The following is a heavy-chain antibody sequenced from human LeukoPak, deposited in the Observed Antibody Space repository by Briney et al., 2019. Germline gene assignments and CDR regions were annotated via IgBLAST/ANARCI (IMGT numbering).Heavy chain of an antibody. D-gene: IGHD3-10*01. CDR3: AKMVRGVVDAFVI. CDR2: ISGSGSST. J-gene: IGHJ3*02. Sequence: PGGSLRLSCAASGFTFSSYAMSWVRQAPGKGLEWVSAISGSGSSTYYADSVKGRFAISRDNSKNTLYLQMNSLRAEDTAVYYCAKMVRGVVDAFVICGQGTMVTVSS. V-gene: IGHV3-23*01. CDR1: GFTFSSYA.